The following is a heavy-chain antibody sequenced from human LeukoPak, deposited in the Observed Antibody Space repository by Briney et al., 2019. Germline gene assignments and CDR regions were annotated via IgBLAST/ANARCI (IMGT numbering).Heavy chain of an antibody. CDR1: GFTVSSNY. J-gene: IGHJ4*02. V-gene: IGHV3-53*01. Sequence: GGSLRLSCAASGFTVSSNYMGWVRQAPGKGLEYVSVIYSGGSTYYADSVKGRFTISRDNSKNTLYLQMNSLRAEDTAVYYCAKDNLRVDTAIDYWGQGTLVTVSS. CDR3: AKDNLRVDTAIDY. CDR2: IYSGGST. D-gene: IGHD5-18*01.